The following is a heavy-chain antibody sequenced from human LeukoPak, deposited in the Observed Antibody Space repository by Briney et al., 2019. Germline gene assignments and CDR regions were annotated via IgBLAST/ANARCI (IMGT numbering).Heavy chain of an antibody. V-gene: IGHV3-48*04. CDR3: ARDHNYAFDN. J-gene: IGHJ4*02. CDR1: GFTFSSYS. Sequence: TGGSLRLSRAASGFTFSSYSMNWVRQAPGKGLEWISYIGISSGNTKYADSVKGRFTISGDSAKNSLYLQMNSLRVEDTAVYYCARDHNYAFDNWGQGTLVTVSS. CDR2: IGISSGNT. D-gene: IGHD1-1*01.